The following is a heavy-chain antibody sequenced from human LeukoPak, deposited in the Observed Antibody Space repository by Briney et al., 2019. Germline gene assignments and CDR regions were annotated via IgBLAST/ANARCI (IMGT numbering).Heavy chain of an antibody. D-gene: IGHD2-2*02. Sequence: GGSLRLSCAASGFTFSSYWMSWVRQAPGKGLEWVANIKQDGSEKYYVDSLKGRFTISRDNAKNSLYLQMNSLRAEDTAVYYCARMSGYCSRTSCYTPPFDYWGQGTLVTVSS. CDR1: GFTFSSYW. CDR2: IKQDGSEK. V-gene: IGHV3-7*01. J-gene: IGHJ4*02. CDR3: ARMSGYCSRTSCYTPPFDY.